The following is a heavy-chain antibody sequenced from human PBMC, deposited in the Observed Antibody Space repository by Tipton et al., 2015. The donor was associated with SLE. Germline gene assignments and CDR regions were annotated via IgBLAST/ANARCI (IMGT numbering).Heavy chain of an antibody. Sequence: TLSLTCTVSGGSISSYYWSWIRQPPGKGLEWSGYIYTSGSTNYNPSLKSRVTISVDTSKNQFSLKLSSVTAADTAVYYCARPLDPYYDFWSGYYPDAFDIWGQGTMVTVSS. CDR2: IYTSGST. V-gene: IGHV4-4*08. CDR1: GGSISSYY. D-gene: IGHD3-3*01. CDR3: ARPLDPYYDFWSGYYPDAFDI. J-gene: IGHJ3*02.